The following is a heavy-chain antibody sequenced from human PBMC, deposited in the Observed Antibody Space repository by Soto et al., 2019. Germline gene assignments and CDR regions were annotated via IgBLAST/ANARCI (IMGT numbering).Heavy chain of an antibody. CDR1: GFTPTTTP. CDR3: ATSFRYFDN. Sequence: GGSLRLSCAGSGFTPTTTPLSWVRQPPGKGLEWVTTISGTASRTYYVDSVKGRFFISRDNSKNTVTLQMNSLTVDDTAVYYCATSFRYFDNWGQGTRDTVSS. J-gene: IGHJ4*02. CDR2: ISGTASRT. V-gene: IGHV3-23*01. D-gene: IGHD3-9*01.